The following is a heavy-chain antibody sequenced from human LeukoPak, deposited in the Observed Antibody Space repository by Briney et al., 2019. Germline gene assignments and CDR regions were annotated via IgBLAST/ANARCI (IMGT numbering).Heavy chain of an antibody. V-gene: IGHV3-7*01. CDR3: ARRGGSSSRRSPIDY. CDR2: IKQDGSQR. J-gene: IGHJ4*02. D-gene: IGHD6-6*01. Sequence: GGSLRLSCAASGFTFSSYDMNWVRQAPGKGLEWVANIKQDGSQRYYVDSVRGRFTTSRDNAKNSLFLQMSGLRAEDTAVYYCARRGGSSSRRSPIDYWGQGTLVTVSS. CDR1: GFTFSSYD.